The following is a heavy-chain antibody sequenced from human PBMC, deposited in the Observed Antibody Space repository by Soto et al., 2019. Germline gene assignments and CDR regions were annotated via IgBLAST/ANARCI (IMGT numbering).Heavy chain of an antibody. D-gene: IGHD2-21*01. J-gene: IGHJ4*02. CDR2: VNTGSGNT. V-gene: IGHV1-3*04. CDR3: ARTFAYCAANCDSPHRLLHY. Sequence: QVQLVQSGAEVKKPGASVKVSCKASGYNFHSFVIHWMRQAPGQRFEWMGWVNTGSGNTKYSQNFQGRVTITSESPANTVYMELSSLRSEDTAVYYCARTFAYCAANCDSPHRLLHYWGQGTLVAVSS. CDR1: GYNFHSFV.